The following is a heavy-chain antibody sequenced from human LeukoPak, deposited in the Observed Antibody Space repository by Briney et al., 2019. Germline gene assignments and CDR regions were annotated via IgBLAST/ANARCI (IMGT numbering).Heavy chain of an antibody. CDR3: ATVGVAAAGNTDFDY. CDR2: FDPEDGET. V-gene: IGHV1-24*01. J-gene: IGHJ4*02. CDR1: GYTLTELS. Sequence: GASVKVSCKVSGYTLTELSMHWVRQAPGKGLEWMGGFDPEDGETIYAQKFQGRVTMTEGTSTDTAYMELSSLRSEDTAVYYCATVGVAAAGNTDFDYWGQGTLVTVSS. D-gene: IGHD6-13*01.